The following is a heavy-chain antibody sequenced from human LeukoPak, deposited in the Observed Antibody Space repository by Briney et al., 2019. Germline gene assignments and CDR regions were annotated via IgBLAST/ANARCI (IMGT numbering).Heavy chain of an antibody. Sequence: PGGSLRLSCAASGFTFSDYYLGWIRQTPGKELEWISYISSSGNTINYADSVKGRFTISRDNAKNSLYLQMNSLRAEDTAVYYCARSGYYYGSGSPRYWGQGTLVTVSS. D-gene: IGHD3-10*01. CDR2: ISSSGNTI. CDR1: GFTFSDYY. CDR3: ARSGYYYGSGSPRY. V-gene: IGHV3-11*01. J-gene: IGHJ4*02.